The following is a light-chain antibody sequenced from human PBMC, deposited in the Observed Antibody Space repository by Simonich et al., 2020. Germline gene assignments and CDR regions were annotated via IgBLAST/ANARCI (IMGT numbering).Light chain of an antibody. Sequence: NFMLTQPHSVSESPGKTVTISCTRSSGSIASNYVQWYQQRPGSAPTTVIYEDNQNPSGVPDRFSGSIDSSSNSASLTISGLKTEDEADYYCQSYDSSNHRVFGGGTKLTVL. J-gene: IGLJ3*02. V-gene: IGLV6-57*03. CDR2: EDN. CDR3: QSYDSSNHRV. CDR1: SGSIASNY.